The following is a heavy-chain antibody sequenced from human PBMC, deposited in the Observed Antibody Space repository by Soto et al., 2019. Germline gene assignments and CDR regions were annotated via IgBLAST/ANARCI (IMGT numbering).Heavy chain of an antibody. J-gene: IGHJ6*02. CDR2: ISAYNGNT. V-gene: IGHV1-18*01. Sequence: QVQLVQSGAEVKKPGASVKVSCKASGYTFTSNGIHWVRQAPGQGLEWMGWISAYNGNTDYAQKIQGRVTMTTDTSTSTAYRELRSLLSDDTAVYYCARGYDVTFYYYGMDVWGQGTTVTVSS. CDR1: GYTFTSNG. D-gene: IGHD5-12*01. CDR3: ARGYDVTFYYYGMDV.